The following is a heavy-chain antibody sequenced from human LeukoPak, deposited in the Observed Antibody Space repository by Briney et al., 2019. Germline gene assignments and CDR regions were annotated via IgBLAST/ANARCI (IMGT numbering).Heavy chain of an antibody. D-gene: IGHD2-2*01. J-gene: IGHJ4*02. CDR2: ISGSGGST. CDR3: AKQYSVVVVPAAMSDY. V-gene: IGHV3-23*01. CDR1: GFTFSSYA. Sequence: GGSLRLSCAASGFTFSSYAMSWVRQAPGKGLEWVSAISGSGGSTYYADSVKGRLTISRDNSKNTLYLQMNSLRAEDTAVYYCAKQYSVVVVPAAMSDYWGQGTLVTVSS.